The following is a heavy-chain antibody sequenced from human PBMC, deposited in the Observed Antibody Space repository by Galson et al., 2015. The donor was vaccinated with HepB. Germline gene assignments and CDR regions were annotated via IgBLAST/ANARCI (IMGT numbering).Heavy chain of an antibody. D-gene: IGHD3-22*01. J-gene: IGHJ5*02. Sequence: SLRLSCAASGFTFSDYYMSWIRQAPGKGLEWVSYISSSSYTNYADSVKGRFTISRDNAKNSLYLQMNSLRAEDTAVYYCARDTPGYYYDSSDYNWFDPWGQGTLVTVSS. V-gene: IGHV3-11*06. CDR2: ISSSSYT. CDR1: GFTFSDYY. CDR3: ARDTPGYYYDSSDYNWFDP.